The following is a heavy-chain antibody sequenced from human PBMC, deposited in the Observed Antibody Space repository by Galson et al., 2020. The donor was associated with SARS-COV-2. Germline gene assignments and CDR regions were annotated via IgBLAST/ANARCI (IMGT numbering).Heavy chain of an antibody. Sequence: GGSLRLSCAASGFTFSSYGMHWVRQAPGKGLEWVAVISYDGSNKYYEDSVKGRFTLSRDNSKNTLYLQMNSLRAEDTAAYYCAKDGDTVVVNWHYYYMDVWGKGTTVTISS. V-gene: IGHV3-30*18. CDR2: ISYDGSNK. CDR3: AKDGDTVVVNWHYYYMDV. J-gene: IGHJ6*03. CDR1: GFTFSSYG. D-gene: IGHD4-17*01.